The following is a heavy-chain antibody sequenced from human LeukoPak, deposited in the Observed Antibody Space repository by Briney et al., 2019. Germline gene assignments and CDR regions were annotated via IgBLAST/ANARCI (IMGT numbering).Heavy chain of an antibody. Sequence: GASVKVSCKASGYTFTSYGISWVRQAPGQGREWMGWISAYNGNTNYAQKLQGRVTMTTDTSTSTAYMELRSLRSDDTAVYYCARDEGRIAAAVPLFDYWGQGTLVTVSS. V-gene: IGHV1-18*01. CDR2: ISAYNGNT. D-gene: IGHD6-13*01. CDR1: GYTFTSYG. J-gene: IGHJ4*02. CDR3: ARDEGRIAAAVPLFDY.